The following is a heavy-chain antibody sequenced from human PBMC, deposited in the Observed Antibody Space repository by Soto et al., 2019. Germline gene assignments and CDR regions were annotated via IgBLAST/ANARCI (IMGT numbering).Heavy chain of an antibody. D-gene: IGHD1-1*01. J-gene: IGHJ5*02. V-gene: IGHV3-23*01. Sequence: EEQVSESGGALVQPGGSLRLSCAASGFNFNTFAMSWISLAPGKGLEWVSHISSSGGSRDYADSVRGRFTISRDNSKNVLFLQMNSLRADDTATYYCAKDPPSPWTANWVDPWGKGTLVTVSS. CDR3: AKDPPSPWTANWVDP. CDR2: ISSSGGSR. CDR1: GFNFNTFA.